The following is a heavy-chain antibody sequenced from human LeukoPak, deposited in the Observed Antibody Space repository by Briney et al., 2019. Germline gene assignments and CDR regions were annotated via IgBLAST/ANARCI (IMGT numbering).Heavy chain of an antibody. CDR3: ARSTSGWYWVIDY. D-gene: IGHD6-19*01. V-gene: IGHV4-30-4*08. Sequence: SQTLSLTCTVSGGSISSGDYYWSWIRQPPGKGLEWIGYIHYRGSTYYNPSLKSRVTISVDTSKNQFSLKPSSVTAADTAVYYCARSTSGWYWVIDYWGQGTLVTVSS. CDR1: GGSISSGDYY. CDR2: IHYRGST. J-gene: IGHJ4*02.